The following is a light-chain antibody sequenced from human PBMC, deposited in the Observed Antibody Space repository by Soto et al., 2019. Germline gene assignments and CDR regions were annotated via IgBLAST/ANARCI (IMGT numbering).Light chain of an antibody. CDR1: SSNIGAGYD. CDR3: QSYDSSLSGWV. Sequence: QSVLTQPPSVSGAPGQRVTIXXTXSSSNIGAGYDVHWYQQLPGTAPKLLIYGNSNRPSGVPDRFSGSKSGTSASLAITGLQAEDEADYYCQSYDSSLSGWVFGGGTKLTVL. J-gene: IGLJ3*02. CDR2: GNS. V-gene: IGLV1-40*01.